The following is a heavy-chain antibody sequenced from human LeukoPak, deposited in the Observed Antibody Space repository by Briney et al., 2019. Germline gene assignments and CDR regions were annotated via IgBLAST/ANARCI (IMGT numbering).Heavy chain of an antibody. V-gene: IGHV4-34*01. J-gene: IGHJ4*02. CDR1: GGSFSGYY. CDR3: ARGRGVGDY. CDR2: INHSGST. Sequence: PSETLSLTCAVYGGSFSGYYWSWIRQPPGKGLEWIGEINHSGSTNYNPSLKSRVTISVDTSKTQFSLKLSSVTAADTAVYYCARGRGVGDYWGQGTLVTVSS. D-gene: IGHD3-10*01.